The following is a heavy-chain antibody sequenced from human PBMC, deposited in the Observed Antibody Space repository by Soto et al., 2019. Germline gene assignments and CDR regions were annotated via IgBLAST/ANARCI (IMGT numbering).Heavy chain of an antibody. Sequence: SETLSLTCVVSGGSLSDYFWSWIRQPPGMALEWIGEINHLGSINYNPSLKSRVTMSVDTSKNQFSLTPNSVTAADTATYYCARGGISHWAYFYYMDVWDRGTTVTVSS. CDR3: ARGGISHWAYFYYMDV. V-gene: IGHV4-34*01. CDR1: GGSLSDYF. CDR2: INHLGSI. J-gene: IGHJ6*03. D-gene: IGHD2-21*01.